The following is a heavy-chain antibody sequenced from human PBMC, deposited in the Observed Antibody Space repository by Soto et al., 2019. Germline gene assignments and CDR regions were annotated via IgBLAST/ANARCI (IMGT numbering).Heavy chain of an antibody. CDR2: IYWDDDK. D-gene: IGHD6-13*01. V-gene: IGHV2-5*02. CDR3: AHFWIAAAAGLAFDI. Sequence: SGPTLVNPTQTLTLPCTFSGFSLSTSGVGVGWIRQPPGKALEWLALIYWDDDKRYSPSLKSRLTITKDTSKNQVVLTIINMDPVDTSTFYFAHFWIAAAAGLAFDIWGQGTMVTVSS. J-gene: IGHJ3*02. CDR1: GFSLSTSGVG.